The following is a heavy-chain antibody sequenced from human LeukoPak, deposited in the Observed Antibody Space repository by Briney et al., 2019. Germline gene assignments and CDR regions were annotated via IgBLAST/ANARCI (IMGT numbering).Heavy chain of an antibody. D-gene: IGHD3-9*01. Sequence: SETLSLTCTVSGGSISSSSYYWSWIRQPPGKGLEWIGYIYYSGSANYNPSLKSRVTISVDTSKNQFSLKLSSVTAADTAVYYCARGWGYYDILTGSYYFDYWGQGTLVTVSS. J-gene: IGHJ4*02. CDR3: ARGWGYYDILTGSYYFDY. CDR1: GGSISSSSYY. V-gene: IGHV4-61*05. CDR2: IYYSGSA.